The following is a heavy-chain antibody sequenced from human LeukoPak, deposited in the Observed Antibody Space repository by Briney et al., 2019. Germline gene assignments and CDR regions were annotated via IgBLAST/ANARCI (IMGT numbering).Heavy chain of an antibody. CDR2: VNPDSGGI. CDR1: GGTFSIYA. CDR3: ARAQNYHDRSGYSDDTFDV. Sequence: ASVKVSCKASGGTFSIYAISWVRQAPGQGLEWMGRVNPDSGGINYAQKFQGRVTMTRDTSINTAFVELRRLRSDDTATYYCARAQNYHDRSGYSDDTFDVWGHGTMITVSS. D-gene: IGHD3-22*01. J-gene: IGHJ3*01. V-gene: IGHV1-2*06.